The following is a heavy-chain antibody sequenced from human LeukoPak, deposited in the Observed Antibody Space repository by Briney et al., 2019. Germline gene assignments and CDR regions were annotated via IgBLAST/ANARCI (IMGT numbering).Heavy chain of an antibody. D-gene: IGHD3-22*01. CDR2: ISSSSSTI. CDR1: GFTFSSYE. Sequence: GGSLRLSCAASGFTFSSYEMNWVRQAPGKGLEWVSYISSSSSTIYYADSVKGRFTISRDNAKNSLYLQLNSLRAEDTAVYYCARVLHKRNYDSSDYYASWGQGTLVTVSS. J-gene: IGHJ5*02. CDR3: ARVLHKRNYDSSDYYAS. V-gene: IGHV3-48*01.